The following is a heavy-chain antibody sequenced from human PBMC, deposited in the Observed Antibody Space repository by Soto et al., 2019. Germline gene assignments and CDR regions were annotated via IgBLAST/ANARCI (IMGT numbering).Heavy chain of an antibody. CDR3: ARVGCSSTSCYYYYYMDV. CDR1: GFTFSSYW. CDR2: IKQDGSEK. D-gene: IGHD2-2*01. V-gene: IGHV3-7*01. Sequence: PGGSLRLSCAASGFTFSSYWMSWVRQAPGKGLEWVANIKQDGSEKYYVDSVKGRFTISRDNAKNSLYLQMNSLRAEDTAVYYCARVGCSSTSCYYYYYMDVWGKGTTVTVSS. J-gene: IGHJ6*03.